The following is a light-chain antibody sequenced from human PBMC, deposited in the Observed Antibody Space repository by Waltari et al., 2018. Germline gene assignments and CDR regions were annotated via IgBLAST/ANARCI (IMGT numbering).Light chain of an antibody. Sequence: DIQMTQSPSTLSASVGDRVTITCRASQTISDWLAWYQHKPGRAPRLLLYDASSLESGVPSRFSGSGFGTDFTLTISSLQPDDFAIYYCQQYLVYPLTFGGGTKIEIK. CDR3: QQYLVYPLT. J-gene: IGKJ4*01. CDR2: DAS. V-gene: IGKV1-5*01. CDR1: QTISDW.